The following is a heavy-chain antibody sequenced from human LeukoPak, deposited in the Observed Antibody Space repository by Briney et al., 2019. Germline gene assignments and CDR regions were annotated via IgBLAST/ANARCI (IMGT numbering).Heavy chain of an antibody. D-gene: IGHD2-2*01. V-gene: IGHV3-23*01. Sequence: GGSLRLSCAASGFTFSSYGMSWVRQAPGKGLEWVSAISGSGGSTYYADSVKGRYTISRDNSKNTLYLQMNSLRAEDTAVYYCAKDAGYCSSTSCPRDAFDIWGQGTMVTVSS. CDR3: AKDAGYCSSTSCPRDAFDI. J-gene: IGHJ3*02. CDR2: ISGSGGST. CDR1: GFTFSSYG.